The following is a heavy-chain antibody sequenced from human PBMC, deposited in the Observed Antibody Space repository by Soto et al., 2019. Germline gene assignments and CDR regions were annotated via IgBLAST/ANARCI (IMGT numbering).Heavy chain of an antibody. CDR2: IYHGGTT. Sequence: ETLSLTCTVSGYSISSGSYWGWIRQPPGKGPEWIASIYHGGTTFYNPSLKSRITISVDTSHNQFSLNLRSVTAADTAVYYCARAHVMVAAGSTFDYWGHGTLVTVSS. CDR1: GYSISSGSY. J-gene: IGHJ4*01. V-gene: IGHV4-38-2*02. D-gene: IGHD6-19*01. CDR3: ARAHVMVAAGSTFDY.